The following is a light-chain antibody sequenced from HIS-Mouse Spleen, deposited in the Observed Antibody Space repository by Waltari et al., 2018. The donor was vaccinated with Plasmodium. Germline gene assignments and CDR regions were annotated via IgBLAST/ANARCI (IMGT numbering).Light chain of an antibody. CDR2: EGS. Sequence: QSALTQPASVSGSPGQSITISCPGTSSDVGSYNLVSWYQHHPGKAPQLMIYEGSKRPSGVSNRFSGSKSGNTASLTISGLQAEDEADYYCCSYAGSSTFVFGGGTKLTVL. CDR1: SSDVGSYNL. CDR3: CSYAGSSTFV. J-gene: IGLJ3*02. V-gene: IGLV2-23*03.